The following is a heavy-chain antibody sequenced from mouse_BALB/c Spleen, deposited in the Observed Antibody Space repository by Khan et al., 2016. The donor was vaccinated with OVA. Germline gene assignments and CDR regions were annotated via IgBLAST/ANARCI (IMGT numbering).Heavy chain of an antibody. D-gene: IGHD1-1*01. CDR3: ARDYGSRYWFVDV. CDR2: IYYSGTV. CDR1: GISITSGNYR. V-gene: IGHV3-5*02. J-gene: IGHJ1*01. Sequence: EVQLQESGPGLVKPSQTVSLTCTVTGISITSGNYRWSWIRQFPGNKLEWIGNIYYSGTVTYNPSLTSRTTITRDTSKNQFFLEMKSLTAEDTATYYCARDYGSRYWFVDVWGAGTTVTVSS.